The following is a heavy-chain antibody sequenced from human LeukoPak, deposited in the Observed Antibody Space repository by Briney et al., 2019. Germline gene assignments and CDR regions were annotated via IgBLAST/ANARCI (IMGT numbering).Heavy chain of an antibody. Sequence: PGGSLRLSCAASGFTFSSYSMNWVRQAPGKGLEWVSYISSSSSTIYYADSVKGRFTISRDNSKNTLFLQMNRLRSDDSALYFCAKLTGGRWRQVPGVDYWGQGTQVIVSS. J-gene: IGHJ4*02. V-gene: IGHV3-48*04. CDR1: GFTFSSYS. D-gene: IGHD3-9*01. CDR3: AKLTGGRWRQVPGVDY. CDR2: ISSSSSTI.